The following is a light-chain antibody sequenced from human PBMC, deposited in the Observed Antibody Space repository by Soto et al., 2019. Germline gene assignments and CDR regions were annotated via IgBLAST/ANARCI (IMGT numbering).Light chain of an antibody. Sequence: NFMLTQPHSVSESPGKTVTISCTRSGGSIASNFVQWYQQRPGSSPTTLIYEDVERPSGVPDRFSCSIDGSSNSASLTISGLEAEDEADYYWQSYDSTSRRVIFGGGTKVTVL. CDR2: EDV. J-gene: IGLJ2*01. CDR3: QSYDSTSRRVI. CDR1: GGSIASNF. V-gene: IGLV6-57*01.